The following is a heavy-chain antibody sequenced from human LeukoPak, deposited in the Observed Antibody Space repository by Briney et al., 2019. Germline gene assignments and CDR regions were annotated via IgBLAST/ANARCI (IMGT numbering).Heavy chain of an antibody. Sequence: GGSLRLSRAASLLTVSGNYMSWVRQAPGPRLEGVSVIERSGSTYYADYVTGRFTISRDNSKNSLYLQMLSLRAEDTAVYYCARANIVDSALYCVVNWGQGTLVTVSS. CDR2: IERSGST. J-gene: IGHJ4*02. CDR1: LLTVSGNY. CDR3: ARANIVDSALYCVVN. V-gene: IGHV3-53*01. D-gene: IGHD2-15*01.